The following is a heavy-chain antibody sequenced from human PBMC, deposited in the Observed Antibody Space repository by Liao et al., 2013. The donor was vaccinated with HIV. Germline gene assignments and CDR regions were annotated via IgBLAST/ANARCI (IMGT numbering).Heavy chain of an antibody. CDR2: IFSSGST. CDR1: GGSVNSYY. J-gene: IGHJ6*03. CDR3: ARSQYYYCLDV. Sequence: QVQLQESGPGLVKPSETLSLTCSVSGGSVNSYYWSWIRQSAGKGLEWIGRIFSSGSTNYNPSLKTRVTMSVDTSKNQFSLKLSSVTAADTAVYYCARSQYYYCLDVWGKGTTVTVSS. V-gene: IGHV4-4*07.